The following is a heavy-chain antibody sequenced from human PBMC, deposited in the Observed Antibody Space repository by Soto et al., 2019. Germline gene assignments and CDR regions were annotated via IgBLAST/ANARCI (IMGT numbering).Heavy chain of an antibody. V-gene: IGHV1-24*01. CDR2: FDPEDGET. D-gene: IGHD3-22*01. CDR1: GYTLTELS. J-gene: IGHJ4*02. CDR3: ATRAYDSSGYYPRNFDY. Sequence: GASVKVSCKVSGYTLTELSMHWVRQAPVKGLEWMGGFDPEDGETIYAQKFQGRVTMTEDTSTDTAYMELSSLRSEDTAVYYCATRAYDSSGYYPRNFDYWGQGTLVTVSS.